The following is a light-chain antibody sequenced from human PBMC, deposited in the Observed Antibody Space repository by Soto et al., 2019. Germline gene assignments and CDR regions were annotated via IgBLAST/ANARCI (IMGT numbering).Light chain of an antibody. CDR1: QSVSSSY. J-gene: IGKJ4*01. Sequence: EIVLTQSPGTLSLSPGERATLSCRASQSVSSSYLAWYQQKPGQAPRLLIYGASSRATGIPDRFSASGSGTDFTLTINRLEPEDFAVYYCQQYGSSPLTFGGGTKVDTK. CDR3: QQYGSSPLT. V-gene: IGKV3-20*01. CDR2: GAS.